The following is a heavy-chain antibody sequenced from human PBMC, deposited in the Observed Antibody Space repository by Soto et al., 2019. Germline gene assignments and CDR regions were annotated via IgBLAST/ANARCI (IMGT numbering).Heavy chain of an antibody. CDR3: ARGYRPGAYYYGMDV. CDR2: ISAYNGNT. D-gene: IGHD3-10*01. Sequence: ASVKVSCKASGYTFTSYGISWVRQAPGQGLEWMGRISAYNGNTNYAQKLQGRVTMTTDTSTSTAYMELRSLISDDTAVYYCARGYRPGAYYYGMDVWGQGTTVTVSS. V-gene: IGHV1-18*01. J-gene: IGHJ6*02. CDR1: GYTFTSYG.